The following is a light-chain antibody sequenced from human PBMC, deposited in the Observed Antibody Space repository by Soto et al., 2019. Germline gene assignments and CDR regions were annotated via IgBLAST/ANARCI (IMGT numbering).Light chain of an antibody. Sequence: QSVLTQPPSVSGAPGQRATISCTGSSSNIGAGFDVHWYQQLPGTAPKLLIYANTNRPSGVPDRFSGSKSGTSASPAITGLQAEEEAVYYCHSYDSSLSGSVVFGGGTKLTVL. CDR2: ANT. J-gene: IGLJ2*01. V-gene: IGLV1-40*01. CDR3: HSYDSSLSGSVV. CDR1: SSNIGAGFD.